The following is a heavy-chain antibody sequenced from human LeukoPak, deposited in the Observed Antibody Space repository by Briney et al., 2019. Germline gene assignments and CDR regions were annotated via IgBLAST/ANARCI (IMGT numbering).Heavy chain of an antibody. Sequence: ASVKVSCKASGYTFTGYYMHWVRQAPGQGLEWMGWINPNSGGTNYAQTFQGRVTMTRDTSISTAYMELSRLRSDDTAVYYCARSAEAAAAFDYWGQGTLVTVSS. CDR1: GYTFTGYY. CDR3: ARSAEAAAAFDY. J-gene: IGHJ4*02. V-gene: IGHV1-2*02. D-gene: IGHD2-2*01. CDR2: INPNSGGT.